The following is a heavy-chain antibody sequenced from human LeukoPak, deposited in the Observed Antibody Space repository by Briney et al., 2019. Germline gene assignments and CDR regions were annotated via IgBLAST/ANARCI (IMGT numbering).Heavy chain of an antibody. CDR1: GFTFSSYS. CDR3: ARDPREVVGSSWYVAGYYYYYMDV. J-gene: IGHJ6*03. Sequence: GGSLRLSCAASGFTFSSYSMNWVRQAPGKGLEWVSSISSSSSYIYYADSVKGRFTISRDNAKNSLYLQMNSLRAEDTAVYYCARDPREVVGSSWYVAGYYYYYMDVWGKGTTVTVSS. V-gene: IGHV3-21*01. D-gene: IGHD6-13*01. CDR2: ISSSSSYI.